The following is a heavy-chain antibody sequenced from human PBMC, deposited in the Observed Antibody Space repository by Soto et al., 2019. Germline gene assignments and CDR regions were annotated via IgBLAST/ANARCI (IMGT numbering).Heavy chain of an antibody. Sequence: XSVKVYCXYTVGTFTSYARHLVRQAPGQRLEWMGWINAGNGNTKYSQKFQGRVTITRDTSASTDYMELRSLRPEDTAVYYCAKTYSGSYYGALGYWGQGTLVTVSS. J-gene: IGHJ4*02. D-gene: IGHD1-26*01. CDR2: INAGNGNT. CDR1: VGTFTSYA. V-gene: IGHV1-3*01. CDR3: AKTYSGSYYGALGY.